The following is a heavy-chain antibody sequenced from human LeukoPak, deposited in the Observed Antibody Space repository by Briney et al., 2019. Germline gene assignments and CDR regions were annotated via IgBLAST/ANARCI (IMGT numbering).Heavy chain of an antibody. J-gene: IGHJ4*02. CDR3: AKAGVWCSGGSCHIDY. V-gene: IGHV3-30*02. D-gene: IGHD2-15*01. CDR2: IRSDGSNK. Sequence: HSGGSLRLSCAASGFTFSSYGMHWIRQAPGKGLEWVAFIRSDGSNKFYADSVKGRFTISRDNSKNTLYVQMNSLRAEDTAVYYCAKAGVWCSGGSCHIDYWGQGTLVTVSS. CDR1: GFTFSSYG.